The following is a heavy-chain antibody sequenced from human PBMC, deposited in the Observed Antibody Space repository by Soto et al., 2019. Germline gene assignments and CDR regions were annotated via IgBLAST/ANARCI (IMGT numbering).Heavy chain of an antibody. D-gene: IGHD6-13*01. Sequence: QVQLQQWGAGLLKPSETLSLTCAVYGGSFSGYYWSWIRQPPGQGLEWIGEINQSGSTNYNPSLKSRATISVDTSKNQFSRKLSSVTASDTAAHYGATTHCSSWSPFHSWGQGTLVTVSP. CDR2: INQSGST. CDR3: ATTHCSSWSPFHS. V-gene: IGHV4-34*01. CDR1: GGSFSGYY. J-gene: IGHJ4*02.